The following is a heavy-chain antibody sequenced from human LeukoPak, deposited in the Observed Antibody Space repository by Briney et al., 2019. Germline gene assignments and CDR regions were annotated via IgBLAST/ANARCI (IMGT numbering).Heavy chain of an antibody. CDR3: AREYSR. J-gene: IGHJ4*02. V-gene: IGHV3-48*02. Sequence: GGSRRLSWQASGFTFSSYSRNGVGQAPGKGLEWVSYISSSSSTIYYADSVKGRFTISRDNAKNSLYLQMNSLRDEDTAVYYCAREYSRWGQGTLVTVSS. CDR2: ISSSSSTI. D-gene: IGHD6-13*01. CDR1: GFTFSSYS.